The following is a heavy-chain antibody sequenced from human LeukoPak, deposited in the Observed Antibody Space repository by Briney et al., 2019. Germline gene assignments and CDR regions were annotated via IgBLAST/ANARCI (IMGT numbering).Heavy chain of an antibody. CDR3: ARDAREVLLWFGEFFP. V-gene: IGHV1-18*01. D-gene: IGHD3-10*01. CDR1: GYTFTSYD. CDR2: VSGYNGNT. J-gene: IGHJ5*02. Sequence: ASVKVSCKASGYTFTSYDINWVRQATGQGLEWMGWVSGYNGNTNYAQNFQGRVTMTTDTSTSTAYMDLRSLRSDDTAVYYCARDAREVLLWFGEFFPWGQGTLVTVSS.